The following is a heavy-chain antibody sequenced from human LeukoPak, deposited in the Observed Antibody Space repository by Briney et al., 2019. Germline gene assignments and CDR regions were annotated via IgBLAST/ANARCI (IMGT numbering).Heavy chain of an antibody. CDR1: GFTFSSYG. CDR3: AREGLVVVPAAIGDAFDI. D-gene: IGHD2-2*01. Sequence: GSLRLSCAASGFTFSSYGMHWVRQAPGKGLEWVTFIRYDGSNKYYADSVKGRFTISRDNSKNTLYLQMNSLRAEDTAVYYCAREGLVVVPAAIGDAFDIWGQGTMVTVSS. V-gene: IGHV3-30*02. J-gene: IGHJ3*02. CDR2: IRYDGSNK.